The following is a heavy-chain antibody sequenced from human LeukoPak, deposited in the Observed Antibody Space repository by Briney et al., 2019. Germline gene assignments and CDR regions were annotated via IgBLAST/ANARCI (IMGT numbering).Heavy chain of an antibody. CDR2: IRYDGSNK. J-gene: IGHJ5*02. Sequence: PGGSLRLSCAASGFTFSSYGMHWVRQAPGKGLEWVAFIRYDGSNKYYADSVKGRFTISRDNSKNTLYLQMNSLRAEDTAVYYCAKDLLTANWFDPWGQGTLVTVSS. D-gene: IGHD3-16*01. V-gene: IGHV3-30*02. CDR1: GFTFSSYG. CDR3: AKDLLTANWFDP.